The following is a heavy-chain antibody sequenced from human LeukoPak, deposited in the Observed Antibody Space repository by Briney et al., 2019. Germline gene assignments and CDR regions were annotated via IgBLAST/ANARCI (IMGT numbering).Heavy chain of an antibody. D-gene: IGHD2-2*01. V-gene: IGHV3-30*19. CDR3: ARGLYQLPLDY. CDR1: GFTFSNNA. CDR2: ISYDGSNK. Sequence: PGGSLRLSCAASGFTFSNNAMHWVRQAPGKGLEWVAVISYDGSNKYYADSVKGRFTISRDNSKNTLYLQMNSLRAEDTAVYYCARGLYQLPLDYWGQGTLVTVSS. J-gene: IGHJ4*02.